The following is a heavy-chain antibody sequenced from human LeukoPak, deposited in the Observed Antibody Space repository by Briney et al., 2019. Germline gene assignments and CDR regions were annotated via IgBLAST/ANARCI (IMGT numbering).Heavy chain of an antibody. CDR3: ARGRQFLGVDYSYHYLDV. CDR2: ISRSGNT. D-gene: IGHD2-15*01. Sequence: SETLSLTCAVYGGSFSGYYWNWIRQSPGKGLEWIGEISRSGNTKYNSSLKSRVSISVDTSKNQFSLRLTSMTAADTAVYYCARGRQFLGVDYSYHYLDVWGKGTMVTMSS. CDR1: GGSFSGYY. V-gene: IGHV4-34*01. J-gene: IGHJ6*03.